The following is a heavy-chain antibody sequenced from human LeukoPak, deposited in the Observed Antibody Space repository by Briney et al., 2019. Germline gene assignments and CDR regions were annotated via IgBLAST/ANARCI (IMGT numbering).Heavy chain of an antibody. D-gene: IGHD2-8*02. Sequence: PGRSLRLSCAASGFTFSSYAMHWVCQAPGKGLQYVSSIGTSGISTYYADSVTGRFTISRDNSKNSLYLQMSNLRPEDTAVYYCVRGQEVVYTPTFDYWGQGVLVTVSS. J-gene: IGHJ4*02. CDR2: IGTSGIST. V-gene: IGHV3-64D*09. CDR1: GFTFSSYA. CDR3: VRGQEVVYTPTFDY.